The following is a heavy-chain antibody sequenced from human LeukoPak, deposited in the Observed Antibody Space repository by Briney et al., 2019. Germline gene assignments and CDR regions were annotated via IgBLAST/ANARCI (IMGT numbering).Heavy chain of an antibody. J-gene: IGHJ4*02. CDR2: ISGSGGST. CDR1: GFTFSSYA. V-gene: IGHV3-23*01. CDR3: AKGPYVLRYFDPHHFDY. Sequence: GSLRLSCAASGFTFSSYAMSWVRQAPGKGLEWVSAISGSGGSTYYADSVKGRFTISRDNSKNTLYLQMNSLRAEDTAVYYCAKGPYVLRYFDPHHFDYWGQGTLVTVSS. D-gene: IGHD3-9*01.